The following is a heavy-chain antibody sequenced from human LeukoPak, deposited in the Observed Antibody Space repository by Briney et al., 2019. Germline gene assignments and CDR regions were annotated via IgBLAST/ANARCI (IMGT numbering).Heavy chain of an antibody. CDR2: INPSGGSA. CDR3: ARDRDIDLYESPTFDY. J-gene: IGHJ4*02. V-gene: IGHV1-46*01. CDR1: GYTFTSYY. Sequence: GASVKVSCKASGYTFTSYYMHWVRQAPGQGLEWMGIINPSGGSASYAQKFQGRVTMTRDTSTSTVYMELSSLRSEDTAVYYCARDRDIDLYESPTFDYWGQGTLVTVSS. D-gene: IGHD2-15*01.